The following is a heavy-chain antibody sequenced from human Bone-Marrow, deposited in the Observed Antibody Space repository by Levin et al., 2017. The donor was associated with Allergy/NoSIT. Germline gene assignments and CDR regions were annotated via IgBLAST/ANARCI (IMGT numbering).Heavy chain of an antibody. V-gene: IGHV3-33*07. CDR2: IWFDGTQK. CDR3: ARDGGCSGGRCNEWPFDY. J-gene: IGHJ4*02. D-gene: IGHD2-15*01. CDR1: GFTFSRYG. Sequence: TGGSRRLSCVASGFTFSRYGMYWVRQAPGKGLEWVAAIWFDGTQKYYVDSVKGRFTISRDNSKNTLYLQMNTLGAEDTAVYYCARDGGCSGGRCNEWPFDYWGQGTLVTVSS.